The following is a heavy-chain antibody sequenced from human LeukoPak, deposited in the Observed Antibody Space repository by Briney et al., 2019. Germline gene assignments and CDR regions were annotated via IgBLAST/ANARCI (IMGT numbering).Heavy chain of an antibody. D-gene: IGHD2-8*01. CDR3: NLMVYATGDY. V-gene: IGHV4-39*01. CDR2: IYYSGNT. J-gene: IGHJ4*02. Sequence: PSETLSLTCTVSGASISRGGYYWDWIRQPPGKGLEWIGTIYYSGNTYYNPSLKSRVTISADTSRNQFPLKLSSVTAADTAVYYCNLMVYATGDYWGQGTLVTVSS. CDR1: GASISRGGYY.